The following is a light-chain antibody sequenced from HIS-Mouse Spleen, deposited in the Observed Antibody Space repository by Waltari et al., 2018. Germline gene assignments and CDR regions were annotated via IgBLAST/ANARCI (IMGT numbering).Light chain of an antibody. CDR2: EGS. V-gene: IGLV2-23*03. J-gene: IGLJ1*01. CDR3: CSYAGSSTFEV. CDR1: SSDVGSYNL. Sequence: QSALTQPASVSGSPGQSITISCTGTSSDVGSYNLVSWYQQPPGKAPKLMIYEGSKLPSGVSNLFSGSKSGNTASLTISGLQAEDEADYYCCSYAGSSTFEVFGTGTKVTVL.